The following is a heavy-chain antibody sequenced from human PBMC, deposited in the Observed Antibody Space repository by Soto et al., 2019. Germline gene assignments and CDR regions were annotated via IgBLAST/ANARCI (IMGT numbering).Heavy chain of an antibody. V-gene: IGHV1-18*01. Sequence: QVQLVQSGAEVKKPGASVKVSCKTSGYTFTSYHISWVRQAPGQGLEWMGWISAYKNNTNYAQKFRCRVTMTTDTLTSTAYMELRSLRSDDTAVYYCAGDTPPTDYWGQGTLVTVSS. J-gene: IGHJ4*02. CDR2: ISAYKNNT. CDR3: AGDTPPTDY. CDR1: GYTFTSYH.